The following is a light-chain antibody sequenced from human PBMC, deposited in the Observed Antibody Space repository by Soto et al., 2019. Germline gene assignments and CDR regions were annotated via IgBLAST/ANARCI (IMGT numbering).Light chain of an antibody. CDR1: RSDVGAYNF. CDR2: EVS. J-gene: IGLJ1*01. CDR3: IPYKTRRTRV. Sequence: QSALTQPASVSGSPGQSITISCTGSRSDVGAYNFVSWYQQHPGQGPKLMIFEVSNRPSGVSTRFSGSKSGNTASLTLSGLQAEDEADYYFIPYKTRRTRVFGTGTKVTVL. V-gene: IGLV2-14*01.